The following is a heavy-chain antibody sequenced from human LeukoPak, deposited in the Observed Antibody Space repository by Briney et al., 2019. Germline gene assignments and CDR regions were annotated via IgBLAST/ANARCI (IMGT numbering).Heavy chain of an antibody. Sequence: GGSLRLSCAASGFTFSSYSMNWVRQAPGKGLEWVSSISSSSSYIYYADSVKGRFTISRDNAKNSLYLQMNNLRAEDTAVYYCARPRGSVNWFDPWGQGTLVTVSS. J-gene: IGHJ5*02. D-gene: IGHD3-10*01. V-gene: IGHV3-21*01. CDR3: ARPRGSVNWFDP. CDR2: ISSSSSYI. CDR1: GFTFSSYS.